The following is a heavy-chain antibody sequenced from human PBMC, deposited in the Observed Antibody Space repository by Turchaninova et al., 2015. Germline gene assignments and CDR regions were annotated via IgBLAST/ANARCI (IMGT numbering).Heavy chain of an antibody. V-gene: IGHV4-34*01. J-gene: IGHJ4*02. CDR3: ARVSPSIAARPCDY. CDR2: NKHSGST. D-gene: IGHD6-6*01. Sequence: QVQLQQWGAGLLTPSETLSTTCAVYGGSFSGYYWGWIRQPPGKGLEGIGENKHSGSTNYNPSLKSRVTISVDTSKNQFSLKLSSVTAADTAVYYCARVSPSIAARPCDYWGQGTLVTVSS. CDR1: GGSFSGYY.